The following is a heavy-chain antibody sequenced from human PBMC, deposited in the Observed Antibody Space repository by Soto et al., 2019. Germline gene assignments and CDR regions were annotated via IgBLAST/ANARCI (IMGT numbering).Heavy chain of an antibody. Sequence: PGGSLRLSCAASGFTFSSYSMNWVRQAPGKGLEWVSYISSSSSTIYYADSVKGRFTISRDNAKNSLYLQMNSLRDEDTAVYYCARDPGGATKTLLWYYGMDVWGQGTTVTVYS. CDR2: ISSSSSTI. D-gene: IGHD1-26*01. J-gene: IGHJ6*02. CDR3: ARDPGGATKTLLWYYGMDV. V-gene: IGHV3-48*02. CDR1: GFTFSSYS.